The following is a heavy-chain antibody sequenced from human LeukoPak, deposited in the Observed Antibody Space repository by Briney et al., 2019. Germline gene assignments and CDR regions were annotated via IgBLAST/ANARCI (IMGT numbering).Heavy chain of an antibody. CDR3: AREPYSSGRRGLDY. Sequence: SETLSLTCTVSGGSISSYYWSWIRQPAGKGLEWIGRIYTSGSTNYNPSLKSRVTISVDTSKNQFSLKLSSVTAADTAVYYCAREPYSSGRRGLDYWGQGTLVTVSS. V-gene: IGHV4-4*07. CDR1: GGSISSYY. D-gene: IGHD6-19*01. J-gene: IGHJ4*02. CDR2: IYTSGST.